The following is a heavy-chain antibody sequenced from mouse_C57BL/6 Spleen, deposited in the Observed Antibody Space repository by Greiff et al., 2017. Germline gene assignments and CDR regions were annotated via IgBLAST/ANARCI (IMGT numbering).Heavy chain of an antibody. CDR2: IRSKSSNYAT. CDR3: VSGPMYYYAMDY. D-gene: IGHD6-5*01. Sequence: EVKLVESGGGLVQPKGSLKLSCAASGFTFNTYALHWVRQAPGKGLEWVARIRSKSSNYATYYADSVKDRFTISRDDSPSMLYLQMNNLKTEDTAMYDCVSGPMYYYAMDYWGQGTSVTVSS. CDR1: GFTFNTYA. J-gene: IGHJ4*01. V-gene: IGHV10-3*01.